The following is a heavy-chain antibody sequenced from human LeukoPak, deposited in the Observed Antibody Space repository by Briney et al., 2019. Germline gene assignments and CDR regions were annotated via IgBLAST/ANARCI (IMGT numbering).Heavy chain of an antibody. V-gene: IGHV3-7*01. CDR3: ARRYYDFWSGYYTGYYFDY. CDR1: GFTFSSYW. CDR2: IKRDGSEK. J-gene: IGHJ4*02. D-gene: IGHD3-3*01. Sequence: TGGSLRLSCAASGFTFSSYWMSWVRQAPGKGLEWVANIKRDGSEKYYVDSVKGRFTISRDNAKNSLYLQMNSLRAEDTAVYYCARRYYDFWSGYYTGYYFDYWGQGTLVTVSS.